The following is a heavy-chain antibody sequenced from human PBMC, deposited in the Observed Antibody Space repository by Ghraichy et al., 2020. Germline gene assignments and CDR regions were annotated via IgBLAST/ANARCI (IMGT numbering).Heavy chain of an antibody. J-gene: IGHJ5*02. Sequence: SQTLSLTCTVSGDSLRRIDYYWGWIRRPPGKGLEWIARMSGRGTTHVNPSLQSRVTTSVDTSKNQVSLRLTSVTAADTALYYCAKHAIPADVLHNWFAPWGQGILIIVSS. D-gene: IGHD2-2*01. CDR2: MSGRGTT. CDR1: GDSLRRIDYY. V-gene: IGHV4-39*01. CDR3: AKHAIPADVLHNWFAP.